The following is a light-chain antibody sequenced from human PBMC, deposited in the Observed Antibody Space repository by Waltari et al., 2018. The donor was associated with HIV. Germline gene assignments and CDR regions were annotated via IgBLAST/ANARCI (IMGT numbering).Light chain of an antibody. CDR1: HGVLSWPQNKNF. V-gene: IGKV4-1*01. CDR3: QQYHSIPWT. Sequence: DIILTQSPDSLAVSLGDRATIHFQSSHGVLSWPQNKNFLAWYQQKPGQPPKLLIYWASTRESGVPARFSGSGSGTDFSLTISSLQAEDVALYYCQQYHSIPWTFGQGTKVEIK. CDR2: WAS. J-gene: IGKJ1*01.